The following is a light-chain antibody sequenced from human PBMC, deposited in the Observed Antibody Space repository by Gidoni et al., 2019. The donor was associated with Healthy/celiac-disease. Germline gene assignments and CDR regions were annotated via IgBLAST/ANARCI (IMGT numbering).Light chain of an antibody. Sequence: QSVLTQPPSASGTPGQRVTISCSGSISTSGSNTVNWYQQLPGTAPKLLIYSNNQRPSGVPDRCSGAKSGTSASLAISVLQSEDEADYYCAAWDDSLNGDVVFGGGTKLTVL. J-gene: IGLJ2*01. V-gene: IGLV1-44*01. CDR3: AAWDDSLNGDVV. CDR1: ISTSGSNT. CDR2: SNN.